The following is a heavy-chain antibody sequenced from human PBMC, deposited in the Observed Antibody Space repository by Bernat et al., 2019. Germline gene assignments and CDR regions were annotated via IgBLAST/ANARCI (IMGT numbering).Heavy chain of an antibody. CDR3: ARVGGKRGREYGSGSQPPDY. V-gene: IGHV1-46*01. J-gene: IGHJ4*02. CDR1: GYTFTSYY. CDR2: INPSGGST. D-gene: IGHD3-10*01. Sequence: QVQLVQSGAEVKKPGASVKVSCKASGYTFTSYYMHWVRQAPGQGLEWMGIINPSGGSTSYAQKFQGRVTMTRDTSTSTVYMELSSLRSEDTAVYYCARVGGKRGREYGSGSQPPDYWGQGTLVTVSS.